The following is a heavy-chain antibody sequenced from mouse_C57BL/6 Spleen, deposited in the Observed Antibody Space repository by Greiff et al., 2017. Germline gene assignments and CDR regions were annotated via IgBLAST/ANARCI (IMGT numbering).Heavy chain of an antibody. D-gene: IGHD2-4*01. J-gene: IGHJ2*01. Sequence: VQLVESGAELVRPGASVTLSCKASGYTFTDYEMHWVKQTPVHGLEWIGAIAPETGGTAYNQKFKGKAILTADKSSSTAYMERRSLTSEDSAVYYCTRGYDSLYCFDYWGQGTTLTVSS. CDR2: IAPETGGT. V-gene: IGHV1-15*01. CDR1: GYTFTDYE. CDR3: TRGYDSLYCFDY.